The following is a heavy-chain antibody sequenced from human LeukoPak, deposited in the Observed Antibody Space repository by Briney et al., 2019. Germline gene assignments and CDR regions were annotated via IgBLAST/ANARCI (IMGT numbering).Heavy chain of an antibody. CDR1: GFTFSSYW. V-gene: IGHV3-7*01. CDR3: ARLYYYGSGSYWYYFDY. J-gene: IGHJ4*02. D-gene: IGHD3-10*01. CDR2: IKQDGSEK. Sequence: GGSLRLSCAASGFTFSSYWMSWVRQAPGKGLEWVANIKQDGSEKYYVDSVKGRFTISRDNAKNSLYLQMNSLRAEDTAVYYCARLYYYGSGSYWYYFDYWGQGTLVTVSS.